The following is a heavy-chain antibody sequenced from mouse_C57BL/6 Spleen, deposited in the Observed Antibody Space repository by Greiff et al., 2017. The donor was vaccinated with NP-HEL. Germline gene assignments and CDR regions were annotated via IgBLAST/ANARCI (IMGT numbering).Heavy chain of an antibody. CDR3: AREGLDYFDY. CDR2: IYPGDGDT. CDR1: GYAFSSSW. V-gene: IGHV1-82*01. Sequence: QVQLKESGPELVKPGASVKISCKASGYAFSSSWMNWVKQRPGKGLEWIGRIYPGDGDTNYNGKFKGKATLTADKSSSTAYMQLSSLTSEDSAVYFCAREGLDYFDYWGQGTTLTVSS. J-gene: IGHJ2*01. D-gene: IGHD3-3*01.